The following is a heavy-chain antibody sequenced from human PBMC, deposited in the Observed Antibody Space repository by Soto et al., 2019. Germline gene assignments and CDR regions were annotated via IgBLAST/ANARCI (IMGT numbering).Heavy chain of an antibody. D-gene: IGHD1-7*01. J-gene: IGHJ5*01. Sequence: PGGSLRLSCAASGFTFSSYAMIWVRQAPGKGLVWVSGINGDGGSTSYADSVKGRFTISRDNAKNMLYLQVNSLRADDTAVYYCAGSPGLSRISGTTLGAWGQGTLVTVSS. CDR3: AGSPGLSRISGTTLGA. CDR2: INGDGGST. V-gene: IGHV3-74*01. CDR1: GFTFSSYA.